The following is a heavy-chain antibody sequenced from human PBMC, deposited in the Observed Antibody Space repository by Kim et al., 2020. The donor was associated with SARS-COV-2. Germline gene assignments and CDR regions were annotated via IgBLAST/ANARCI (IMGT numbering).Heavy chain of an antibody. D-gene: IGHD6-13*01. J-gene: IGHJ5*02. Sequence: PSLKSRVTISVDTSKNQFSLKLSSVTAADTAVYYCARASSWYLRNWFDPWGQGTLVTVSS. CDR3: ARASSWYLRNWFDP. V-gene: IGHV4-59*01.